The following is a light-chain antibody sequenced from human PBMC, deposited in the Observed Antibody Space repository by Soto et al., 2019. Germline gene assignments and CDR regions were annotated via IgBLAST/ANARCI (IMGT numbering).Light chain of an antibody. CDR3: SSNTRSSLYV. J-gene: IGLJ1*01. CDR1: ISDVAGYNY. CDR2: DVT. V-gene: IGLV2-11*01. Sequence: QSVLTQPRSVSGSPGQSVTISCTGTISDVAGYNYVSWYQHHPGKAPKLLISDVTKRPSWVPDRFSGSKSGSTASLTISALQADDEADYYCSSNTRSSLYVFGTGTKLTVL.